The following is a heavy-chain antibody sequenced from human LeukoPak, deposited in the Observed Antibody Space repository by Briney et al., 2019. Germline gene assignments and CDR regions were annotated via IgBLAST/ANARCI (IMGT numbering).Heavy chain of an antibody. V-gene: IGHV4-59*08. CDR2: IYYSGST. CDR1: GGSISSYY. D-gene: IGHD1-26*01. CDR3: ARHDPIVGTPDAFDI. Sequence: PSETLSLTCTVSGGSISSYYWSWIRQPPGKELEWIAYIYYSGSTDYNPSLKSRVTISLDTSKNQFSLKLSSVTAADTAVYYCARHDPIVGTPDAFDIWGQGTMVTVSS. J-gene: IGHJ3*02.